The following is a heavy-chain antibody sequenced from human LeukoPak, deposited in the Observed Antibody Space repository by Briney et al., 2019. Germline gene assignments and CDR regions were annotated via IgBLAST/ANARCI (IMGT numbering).Heavy chain of an antibody. V-gene: IGHV3-21*04. Sequence: GGSLRLSCAASGFTFSSYSMNWVRQAPGKGLEWVSSITSSGRYIYYADSVKGRFTISRDNSKNTLYLQMNSLRAEDTAVYYCAKEGFALGLFDPWGQGTLVTVSS. D-gene: IGHD2-21*01. CDR2: ITSSGRYI. CDR1: GFTFSSYS. CDR3: AKEGFALGLFDP. J-gene: IGHJ5*02.